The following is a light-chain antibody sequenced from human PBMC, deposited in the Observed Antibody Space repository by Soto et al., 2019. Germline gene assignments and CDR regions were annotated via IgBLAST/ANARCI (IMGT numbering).Light chain of an antibody. CDR3: QQYNIWRSIC. CDR1: QSISNK. V-gene: IGKV3-15*01. J-gene: IGKJ5*01. CDR2: DTS. Sequence: EIVMTQSPATLSVSPGERATLSCRASQSISNKLAWYQHKPGQAPRLLIYDTSTRVAGIPARFTGSGSGTDFTLTISSLQSEDFAVYYCQQYNIWRSICFGSGTRLESK.